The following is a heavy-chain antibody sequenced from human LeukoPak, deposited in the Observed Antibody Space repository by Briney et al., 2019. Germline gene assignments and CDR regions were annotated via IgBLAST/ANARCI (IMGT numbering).Heavy chain of an antibody. J-gene: IGHJ6*03. D-gene: IGHD3-10*01. CDR1: GFTFSDYY. V-gene: IGHV3-11*01. CDR2: ISSSGSTI. CDR3: ARYYYGSGSYNRDYYYYMDV. Sequence: GGSLRLSCAASGFTFSDYYMSWIRQAPGKGLEWVSYISSSGSTIYYADSVKGRFTISRDNAKNSLYLQMNSLRAEDTAVYYCARYYYGSGSYNRDYYYYMDVWGKGTTVTISS.